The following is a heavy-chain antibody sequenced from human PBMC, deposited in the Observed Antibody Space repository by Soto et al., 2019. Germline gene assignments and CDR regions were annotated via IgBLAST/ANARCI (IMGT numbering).Heavy chain of an antibody. CDR3: AKDPSPNLPLCSGCEPEPL. CDR2: ISGSGGST. Sequence: EVQLLESGGGLVQPGGSLRLSCAASGFTFSSYAMSWVRQAPGKGLEWVSAISGSGGSTYYADSVKGRFTISRDNSKNTLYLQMNRLGAEDTAVYYCAKDPSPNLPLCSGCEPEPLWGQGTLVTVSS. J-gene: IGHJ4*02. D-gene: IGHD2-15*01. V-gene: IGHV3-23*01. CDR1: GFTFSSYA.